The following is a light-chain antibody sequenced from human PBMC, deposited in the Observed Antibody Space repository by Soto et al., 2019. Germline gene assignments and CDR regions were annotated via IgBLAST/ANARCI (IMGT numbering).Light chain of an antibody. CDR1: SSNIGAGYH. V-gene: IGLV1-40*01. J-gene: IGLJ2*01. CDR2: SND. CDR3: AAWDDSLSGPL. Sequence: QSVLTQPPSVSGAPGQRVTISCTGSSSNIGAGYHVHWYQQLPGTAPKVLIYSNDKRPSGVPNRFSGSKSGTSASLAISGLRSEDEADYYCAAWDDSLSGPLFGGGTKLTVL.